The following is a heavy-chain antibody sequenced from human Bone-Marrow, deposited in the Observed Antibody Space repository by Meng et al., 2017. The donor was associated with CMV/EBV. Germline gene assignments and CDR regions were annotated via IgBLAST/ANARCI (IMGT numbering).Heavy chain of an antibody. Sequence: GGSLRLSCAASGFTFSGSAMHWVRQASGKGREWVGRIRSKANSYATAYAASVKGRFTISRDDSKNTAYLQMNSLKTEDTAVYYCTRDYDLEGPYYYYGMDVWGQGTTVTVSS. V-gene: IGHV3-73*01. CDR3: TRDYDLEGPYYYYGMDV. J-gene: IGHJ6*02. D-gene: IGHD3-3*01. CDR1: GFTFSGSA. CDR2: IRSKANSYAT.